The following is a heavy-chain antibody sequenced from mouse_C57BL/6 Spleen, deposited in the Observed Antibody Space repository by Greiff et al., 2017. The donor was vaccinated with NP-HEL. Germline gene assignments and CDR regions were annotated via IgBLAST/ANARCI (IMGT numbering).Heavy chain of an antibody. Sequence: DVQLQQSVAELVRPGASVKLSSPASSFPIPPPSLPFFPPLPSHCLYLILIIVPSNGNTKYAPKFQGKATITADTSSNTAYLQLSSLTSEDTAIYYCARTTGDYWGQGTTLTVSS. CDR1: SFPIPPPS. CDR2: IVPSNGNT. V-gene: IGHV14-3*01. J-gene: IGHJ2*01. D-gene: IGHD1-1*01. CDR3: ARTTGDY.